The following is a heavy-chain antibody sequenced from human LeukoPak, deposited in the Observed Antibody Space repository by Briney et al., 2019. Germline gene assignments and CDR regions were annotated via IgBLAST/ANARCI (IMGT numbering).Heavy chain of an antibody. CDR3: AREGYCGGGSCYGGFDY. Sequence: ASVKVSCKASGYTFTSYDINWVRQATGQGLEWMGWMNPNSGNTGYAQKFQGRVTMTRNTSISTAYMELSSLRSEDTAVYYCAREGYCGGGSCYGGFDYWGQGTLVTVSS. CDR1: GYTFTSYD. J-gene: IGHJ4*02. CDR2: MNPNSGNT. V-gene: IGHV1-8*01. D-gene: IGHD2-15*01.